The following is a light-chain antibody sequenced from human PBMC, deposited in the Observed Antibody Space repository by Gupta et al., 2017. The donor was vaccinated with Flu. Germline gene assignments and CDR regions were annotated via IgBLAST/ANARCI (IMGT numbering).Light chain of an antibody. Sequence: QSALTQPASVSGSPGQSITISCTGTNSDIGGYNYVAWYQQHPGKAPKLIIFEVNKRPSGVSNRFSGSKSGNTASLTISGLQAEDEAHYYCSSYTGSRKLFGGGTKLTVL. CDR2: EVN. CDR3: SSYTGSRKL. CDR1: NSDIGGYNY. J-gene: IGLJ2*01. V-gene: IGLV2-14*01.